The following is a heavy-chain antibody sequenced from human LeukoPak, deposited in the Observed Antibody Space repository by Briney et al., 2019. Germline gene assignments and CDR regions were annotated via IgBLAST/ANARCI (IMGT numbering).Heavy chain of an antibody. J-gene: IGHJ6*03. CDR3: ARQRDNYYYYYYMDV. V-gene: IGHV4-39*01. CDR1: GGSISSSSYY. CDR2: IYYSGST. Sequence: ASETLSLTCTVSGGSISSSSYYWGWIRQPPGQGLEWIGCIYYSGSTYYNPSLKSRVTISVDTSKNQFSLKLSSVTAADPAVYYCARQRDNYYYYYYMDVWGNVTTVTVFS. D-gene: IGHD2-15*01.